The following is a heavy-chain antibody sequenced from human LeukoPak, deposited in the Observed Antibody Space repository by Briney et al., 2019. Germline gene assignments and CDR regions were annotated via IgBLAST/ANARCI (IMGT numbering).Heavy chain of an antibody. D-gene: IGHD2-2*02. CDR2: IIPIFGTA. Sequence: GSSVKVSCKASGGTFSSYAISWVRQAPGQGLEWMGGIIPIFGTANYAQKFQGRVTITTDESTSTAYMELSSLRSEDTAVYYCARARIGRYCSSTSCYIPGDWGQGTLVTVSS. J-gene: IGHJ4*02. CDR3: ARARIGRYCSSTSCYIPGD. V-gene: IGHV1-69*05. CDR1: GGTFSSYA.